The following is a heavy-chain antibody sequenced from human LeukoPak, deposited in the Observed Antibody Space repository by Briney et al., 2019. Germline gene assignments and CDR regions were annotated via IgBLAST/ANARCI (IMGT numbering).Heavy chain of an antibody. CDR3: AKGRGYSGYDYV. CDR1: GFTFGDYA. D-gene: IGHD5-12*01. V-gene: IGHV3-15*01. J-gene: IGHJ4*02. CDR2: IKSKTDGGTT. Sequence: GGSLRLSCTASGFTFGDYAMSWVRQAPGKGLEWVGRIKSKTDGGTTDYAAPVNGRFTISRDDSKNTLYLQMNSLKTEDTAVYYCAKGRGYSGYDYVWGQGTLVTVSS.